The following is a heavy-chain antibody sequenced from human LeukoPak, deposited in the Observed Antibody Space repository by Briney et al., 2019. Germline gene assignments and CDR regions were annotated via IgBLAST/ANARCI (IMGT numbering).Heavy chain of an antibody. D-gene: IGHD2-21*01. CDR1: GGSISSRSYY. Sequence: PSETLSLTCTVSGGSISSRSYYWGWIRQPPGKGLEWIGSIYYSGSSYNNPSLKSRVTISVDTSKNQFSLKLSSVTAADTAVYYCAGSYCGGDCYSGSEYFQHWGQGTLVTVSS. J-gene: IGHJ1*01. V-gene: IGHV4-39*01. CDR2: IYYSGSS. CDR3: AGSYCGGDCYSGSEYFQH.